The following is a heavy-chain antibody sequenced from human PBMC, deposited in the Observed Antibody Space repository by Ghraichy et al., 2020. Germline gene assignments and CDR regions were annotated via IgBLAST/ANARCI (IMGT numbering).Heavy chain of an antibody. CDR3: ARDKPKNDQGVDV. V-gene: IGHV3-53*01. CDR2: IYSGGST. Sequence: GGSLRLSCAASGFTVSSNYMSWVRQAPGKGLEWVSVIYSGGSTYYADSVNGRFTISRDNSKNTLYLQMNSLRAEDTAVYYCARDKPKNDQGVDVWGQGTTVTVSS. D-gene: IGHD3-16*01. CDR1: GFTVSSNY. J-gene: IGHJ6*02.